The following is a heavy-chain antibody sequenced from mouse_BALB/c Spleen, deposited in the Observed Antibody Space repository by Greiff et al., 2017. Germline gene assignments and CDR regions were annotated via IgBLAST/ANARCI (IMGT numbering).Heavy chain of an antibody. D-gene: IGHD2-3*01. V-gene: IGHV1S81*02. Sequence: QVQLQQPGAELVKHGASVQLSCKDSGYTFTSYWMHRVKQRPGQGLEWIGEINPSNGRTNYNEKFKSKATLTVDKSSSTAYMQLSSLTSEDAAVYYCARYDFDYWGQGTTLTVSS. J-gene: IGHJ2*01. CDR2: INPSNGRT. CDR3: ARYDFDY. CDR1: GYTFTSYW.